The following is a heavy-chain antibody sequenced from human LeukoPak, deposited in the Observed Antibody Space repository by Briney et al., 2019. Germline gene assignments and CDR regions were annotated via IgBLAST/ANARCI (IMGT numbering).Heavy chain of an antibody. J-gene: IGHJ4*02. D-gene: IGHD3-10*01. Sequence: GGSLRLSCAASGFSFSSYALTWVRQAPGKGLQWVSGISASGLSTHYADSVKGRFTISRDNSKNTLYLQMDSLGVEDTAVYYCARPWIGEFFEYWGQGTLVTVSS. V-gene: IGHV3-23*01. CDR2: ISASGLST. CDR1: GFSFSSYA. CDR3: ARPWIGEFFEY.